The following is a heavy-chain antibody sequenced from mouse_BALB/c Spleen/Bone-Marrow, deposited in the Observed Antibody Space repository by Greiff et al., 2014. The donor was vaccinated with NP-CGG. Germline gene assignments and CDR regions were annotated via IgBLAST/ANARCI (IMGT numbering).Heavy chain of an antibody. V-gene: IGHV14-3*02. Sequence: EVQLQQSGAELVKPGASVKLSCTASGFNIKDTYMHWAKQRPEQGLEWIGRIDPANGNTKYDPKFQGKATITADTSSNTAYLQLSSLTPEDTAVYYCAAYYYGSSQFAYWGQGTLVTVSA. D-gene: IGHD1-1*01. CDR3: AAYYYGSSQFAY. CDR1: GFNIKDTY. J-gene: IGHJ3*01. CDR2: IDPANGNT.